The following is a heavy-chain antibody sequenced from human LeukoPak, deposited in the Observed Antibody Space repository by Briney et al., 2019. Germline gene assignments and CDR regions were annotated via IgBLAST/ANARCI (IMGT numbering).Heavy chain of an antibody. J-gene: IGHJ4*02. D-gene: IGHD3-16*01. CDR3: ARVGRGDHTWGSYYCDH. CDR1: GDSFSSYH. CDR2: ISSSGRT. Sequence: SETLSLTCSVSGDSFSSYHWSWLRQPPGEGLEWIAYISSSGRTSYNPSLKSRVTISVDTSKNQFSLKLTSVTAADTAVYYCARVGRGDHTWGSYYCDHWGQGTLVTVSS. V-gene: IGHV4-59*13.